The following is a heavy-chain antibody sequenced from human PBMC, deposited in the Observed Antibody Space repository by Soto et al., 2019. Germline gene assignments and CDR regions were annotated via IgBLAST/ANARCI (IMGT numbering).Heavy chain of an antibody. CDR1: GFTFSSYA. J-gene: IGHJ5*02. V-gene: IGHV3-23*01. CDR2: ISGSGGST. D-gene: IGHD3-16*01. Sequence: GGSLRLSCAASGFTFSSYAMSWVRQAPGKGLEWVSAISGSGGSTYYADSVKGRFTISRDNSKNTLYLQMNSLRAEDTAVYYCAKDILMITFGEGDWFDPWGQGTLVTVSS. CDR3: AKDILMITFGEGDWFDP.